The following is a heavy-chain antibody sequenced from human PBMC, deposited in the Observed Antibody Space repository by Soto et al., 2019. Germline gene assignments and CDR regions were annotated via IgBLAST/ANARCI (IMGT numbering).Heavy chain of an antibody. CDR3: AKERGRGIVVVPAASFDY. V-gene: IGHV3-30*18. J-gene: IGHJ4*02. CDR1: GFTFSSYG. Sequence: QVQLVESGGGVVQPGRSLRLSCAASGFTFSSYGMHWVRQAPGKGLGWVAVISYDGSNKYYADSVKGRFTISRDNSKNTLYLQMNSLRAEDTAVYYCAKERGRGIVVVPAASFDYWGQGTLVTVSS. CDR2: ISYDGSNK. D-gene: IGHD2-2*01.